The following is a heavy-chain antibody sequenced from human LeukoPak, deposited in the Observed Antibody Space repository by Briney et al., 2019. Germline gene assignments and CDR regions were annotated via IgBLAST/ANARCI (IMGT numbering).Heavy chain of an antibody. CDR2: ISWNSGSI. J-gene: IGHJ4*02. CDR1: GFTFDDYA. CDR3: AKVRRQWTDYFDY. D-gene: IGHD6-19*01. V-gene: IGHV3-9*01. Sequence: PGGSLRLSCAASGFTFDDYAMHWVRQAPGKGLEWVSGISWNSGSIGYADSVKGRFTISRDNAKNSLYLQMNSLRAEDTALYYCAKVRRQWTDYFDYWGQGTLVTVSS.